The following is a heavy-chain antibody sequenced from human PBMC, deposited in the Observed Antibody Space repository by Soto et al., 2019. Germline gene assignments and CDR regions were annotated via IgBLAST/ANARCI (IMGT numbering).Heavy chain of an antibody. CDR2: ISPYSGYT. V-gene: IGHV1-18*01. CDR3: AREASVLVPAAQPSRFDS. D-gene: IGHD2-2*01. J-gene: IGHJ4*02. CDR1: CYSFMKNG. Sequence: ASVKVSCKVVCYSFMKNGINWVRQAPGQGLEWVGWISPYSGYTHSAQKFHGRLTLTTDTAASTAYMELRILRSADTALYYCAREASVLVPAAQPSRFDSWGQGTLVTVSS.